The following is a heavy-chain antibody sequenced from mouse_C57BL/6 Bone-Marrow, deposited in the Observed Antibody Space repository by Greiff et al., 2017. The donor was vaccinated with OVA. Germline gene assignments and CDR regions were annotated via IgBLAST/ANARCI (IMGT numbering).Heavy chain of an antibody. CDR3: TRWVYYGSLWYFDV. D-gene: IGHD1-1*01. CDR2: IYPGNSDT. CDR1: GYTFTSYW. Sequence: EVQLQQSGTVLARPGASVKMSCKTSGYTFTSYWMHWLKQRPGQGLEWIGAIYPGNSDTSYNQKFKGKAKLTAVTSASTAYMELSSLTNEDSAVYYCTRWVYYGSLWYFDVWGTGTTVTVSS. J-gene: IGHJ1*03. V-gene: IGHV1-5*01.